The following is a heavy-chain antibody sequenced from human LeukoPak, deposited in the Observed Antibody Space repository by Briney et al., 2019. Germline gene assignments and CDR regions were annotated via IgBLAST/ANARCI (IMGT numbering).Heavy chain of an antibody. CDR2: IWYDGSNK. D-gene: IGHD5-18*01. Sequence: GGSLRLSCAASGFTFSSYGMHWVRQAPGKGLEWVAVIWYDGSNKYYADSVKGRSTISRDNSKNTLYLQMNSLRAEDTAVYYCARDQRVTAMVTGFDYWGQGTLVTVSS. J-gene: IGHJ4*02. CDR3: ARDQRVTAMVTGFDY. CDR1: GFTFSSYG. V-gene: IGHV3-33*01.